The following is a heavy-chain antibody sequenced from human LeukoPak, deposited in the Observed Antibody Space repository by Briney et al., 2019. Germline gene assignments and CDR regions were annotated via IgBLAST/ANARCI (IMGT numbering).Heavy chain of an antibody. D-gene: IGHD3-22*01. J-gene: IGHJ4*02. CDR1: GLTFSGYG. V-gene: IGHV3-33*01. CDR2: IWYDGSNK. CDR3: ASDVQGYYYDSPGLGY. Sequence: HPGRSLRLSCAASGLTFSGYGMHGVRQAPGKGRECVSVIWYDGSNKYYADSVKGRFTISRDNSNNTLYLQMTSMSAEDTALYYCASDVQGYYYDSPGLGYWGQGTLVTVSS.